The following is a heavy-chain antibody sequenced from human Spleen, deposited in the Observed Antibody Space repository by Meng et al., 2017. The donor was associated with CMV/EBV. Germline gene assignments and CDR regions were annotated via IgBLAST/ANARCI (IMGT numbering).Heavy chain of an antibody. J-gene: IGHJ4*02. Sequence: ASVKVSCKASGYPFTSYDVNWVRQATGQGLEWMGWMNPNSGNTGSAQKFQGRVTMTRNTSINTAYMELNSLKSEDSALYYCARGLRIRMFGVVPLGYWGQGALVTVSS. CDR1: GYPFTSYD. V-gene: IGHV1-8*01. D-gene: IGHD3-3*01. CDR3: ARGLRIRMFGVVPLGY. CDR2: MNPNSGNT.